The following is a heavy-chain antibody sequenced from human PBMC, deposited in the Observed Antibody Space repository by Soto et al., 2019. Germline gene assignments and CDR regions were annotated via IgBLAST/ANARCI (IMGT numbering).Heavy chain of an antibody. D-gene: IGHD2-21*01. Sequence: PSETLNLTCTFSGDSISSATHYWNWIRQHPGKGLVWIGYVASSGNSYYSPSRKSRVFMSVDTSKNLFSLKLSSVTAADTAIYYCVGRLTYINNYFDSWGQGTQVTVSS. CDR2: VASSGNS. J-gene: IGHJ4*02. CDR1: GDSISSATHY. V-gene: IGHV4-31*03. CDR3: VGRLTYINNYFDS.